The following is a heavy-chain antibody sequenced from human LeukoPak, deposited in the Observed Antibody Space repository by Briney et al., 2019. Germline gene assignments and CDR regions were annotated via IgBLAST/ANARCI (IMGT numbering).Heavy chain of an antibody. CDR2: ISGSGGST. J-gene: IGHJ4*02. Sequence: PGGSLRLSCAASGFTFSSYAMSWVRQAPGKGLEWVSAISGSGGSTYYADSVKGRFTISRDNSKNTLYLQMNSLRAEDTAVYYCAKLTDHVLYPIFGVVIKHHFDYWGQGTLVTVSS. CDR1: GFTFSSYA. CDR3: AKLTDHVLYPIFGVVIKHHFDY. D-gene: IGHD3-3*01. V-gene: IGHV3-23*01.